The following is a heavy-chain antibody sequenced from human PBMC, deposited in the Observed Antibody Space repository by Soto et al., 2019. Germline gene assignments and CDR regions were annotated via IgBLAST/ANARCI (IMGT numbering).Heavy chain of an antibody. CDR1: GFTFSGHS. V-gene: IGHV3-48*01. CDR2: ITASSRTV. Sequence: EEQLVDSGGGLVQPGGSLRLSCLASGFTFSGHSMVWVRQAPGQGLEWLSDITASSRTVSYTESVKGRFSISRDNAKNSLFLRVDSLRAEDTAVYYCARARLWGHLDVWGKGTTVTVSS. D-gene: IGHD3-16*01. J-gene: IGHJ6*04. CDR3: ARARLWGHLDV.